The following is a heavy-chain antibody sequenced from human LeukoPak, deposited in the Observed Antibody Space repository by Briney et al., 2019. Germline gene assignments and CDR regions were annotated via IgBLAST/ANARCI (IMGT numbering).Heavy chain of an antibody. CDR1: GDSVSSNSAA. J-gene: IGHJ4*02. D-gene: IGHD6-13*01. CDR3: ARSADGTLDY. CDR2: TYYGSRWYN. Sequence: SQTLSLTRAISGDSVSSNSAAWNWIRQSPSRGLEWLGRTYYGSRWYNDYAVSVKSRITVNPDTSKNQFSLHLNSVTPDDTAVYYCARSADGTLDYWGQGTLVTVSS. V-gene: IGHV6-1*01.